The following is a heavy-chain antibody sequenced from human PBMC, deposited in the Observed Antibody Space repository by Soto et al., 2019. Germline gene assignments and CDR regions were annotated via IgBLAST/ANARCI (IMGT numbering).Heavy chain of an antibody. CDR2: IYHSGST. Sequence: SETLSLTCAVSSGSISSSNWWSWVRQPPGKGLEWIGEIYHSGSTNYNPSLKSRVTISVDKSKNQFSLKLSSVTAADTAVYYCARVFPGYCTNGVCYTRGGWFDPWGQGTLVTVSS. CDR1: SGSISSSNW. J-gene: IGHJ5*02. CDR3: ARVFPGYCTNGVCYTRGGWFDP. V-gene: IGHV4-4*02. D-gene: IGHD2-8*01.